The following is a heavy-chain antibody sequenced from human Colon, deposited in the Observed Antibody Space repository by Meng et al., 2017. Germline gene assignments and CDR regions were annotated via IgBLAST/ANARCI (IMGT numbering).Heavy chain of an antibody. Sequence: VQLLEYGPGLVKPSQTLSLTCNVSGDSITSGGYYWSWIRQHPGKGLEWIGYIDHSGTTYDNPSLKTRLTMSVDTSKNQFSLKLTSVTAADTAVYYCARVVSLVVKGNWFDSWGQGTLVTVSS. D-gene: IGHD2-15*01. CDR3: ARVVSLVVKGNWFDS. J-gene: IGHJ5*01. CDR2: IDHSGTT. CDR1: GDSITSGGYY. V-gene: IGHV4-31*03.